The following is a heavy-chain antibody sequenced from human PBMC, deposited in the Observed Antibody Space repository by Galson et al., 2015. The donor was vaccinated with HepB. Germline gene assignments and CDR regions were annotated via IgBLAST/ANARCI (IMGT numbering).Heavy chain of an antibody. J-gene: IGHJ4*02. CDR3: ARLYSTTWYVDY. V-gene: IGHV4-59*08. CDR1: GGSISRRY. D-gene: IGHD6-13*01. CDR2: MYHTGST. Sequence: ETLSLTCTVSGGSISRRYWTWIRQSPGKGLEWIAYMYHTGSTRYNPSLMSRVTISMDTSKNQFSLRLGSVTAADTGVYFCARLYSTTWYVDYWGQGALVTVSS.